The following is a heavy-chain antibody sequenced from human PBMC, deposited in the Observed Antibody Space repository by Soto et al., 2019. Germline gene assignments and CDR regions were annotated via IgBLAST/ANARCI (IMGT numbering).Heavy chain of an antibody. D-gene: IGHD3-10*01. J-gene: IGHJ6*02. V-gene: IGHV1-69*06. CDR3: ASPPYYYGSGSSYYGMDV. Sequence: QVQLVQSGAEVKKPGSSVKVSCKASRGTFSSYAISWVRQAPGQGLEWMGGIIPIFGTANYAQKFQGRVTITAYKSTSTAYMELSSLRSEDTAVYYCASPPYYYGSGSSYYGMDVWGQGTTVTVSS. CDR2: IIPIFGTA. CDR1: RGTFSSYA.